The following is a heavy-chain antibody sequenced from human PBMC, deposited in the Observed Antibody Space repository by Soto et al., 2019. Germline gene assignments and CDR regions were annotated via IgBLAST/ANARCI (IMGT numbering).Heavy chain of an antibody. CDR3: AGGPYDFWSGYSLDV. CDR2: IYYSGST. V-gene: IGHV4-59*01. Sequence: SETLSLTCTVSGGSISSYYWSWIRQPPGEGLEWIGYIYYSGSTNYNPSLKSRVTISVDTSKNQFSLKLSSVTAADTAVYYCAGGPYDFWSGYSLDVWGQGTTVTVSS. D-gene: IGHD3-3*01. CDR1: GGSISSYY. J-gene: IGHJ6*02.